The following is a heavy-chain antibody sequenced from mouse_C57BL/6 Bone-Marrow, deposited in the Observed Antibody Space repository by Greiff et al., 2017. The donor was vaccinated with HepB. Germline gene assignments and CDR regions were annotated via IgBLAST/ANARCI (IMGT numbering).Heavy chain of an antibody. V-gene: IGHV1-64*01. CDR3: ARSGWLLRYYAMDY. CDR1: GYTFTSYW. CDR2: IHPNSGST. D-gene: IGHD2-3*01. J-gene: IGHJ4*01. Sequence: QVQLQQPGAELVKPGASVKLSCKASGYTFTSYWMHWVKQRPGQGLEWIGMIHPNSGSTNYNEKFKSKATLTVDKSSSTAYMQLSSLTSEDSAVYYCARSGWLLRYYAMDYCGQGTSVTVSS.